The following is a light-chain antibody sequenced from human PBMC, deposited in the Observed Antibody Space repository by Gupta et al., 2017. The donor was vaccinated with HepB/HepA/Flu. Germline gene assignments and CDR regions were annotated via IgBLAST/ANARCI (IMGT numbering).Light chain of an antibody. Sequence: EIVLTQSPATLSLSPGERANLSCRASQNIITYLACYQQKPGQAPRLLVHDSFNRASGIPARFSGSGSGTDFTLTISSLEPEDFAFYYCQQRSSWPLTFGGGTKVAIK. CDR1: QNIITY. CDR2: DSF. CDR3: QQRSSWPLT. J-gene: IGKJ4*01. V-gene: IGKV3-11*01.